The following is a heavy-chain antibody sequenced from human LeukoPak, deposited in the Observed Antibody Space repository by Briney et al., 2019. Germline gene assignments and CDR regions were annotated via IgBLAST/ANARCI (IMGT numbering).Heavy chain of an antibody. V-gene: IGHV4-39*07. CDR3: ARGPYNWGY. J-gene: IGHJ4*02. D-gene: IGHD1-20*01. Sequence: SETLSLTCTVSGGSISSGGYYWSWIRQHPGKGLEWIGEINHSGSTNYNPSLKSRVTISVDTSKNQFSLKLSSVTAADTAVYYCARGPYNWGYWGQGTLVTVSS. CDR1: GGSISSGGYY. CDR2: INHSGST.